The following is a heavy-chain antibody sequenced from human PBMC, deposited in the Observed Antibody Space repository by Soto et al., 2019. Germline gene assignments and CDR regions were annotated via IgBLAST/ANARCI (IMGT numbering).Heavy chain of an antibody. Sequence: PSETLSLTCTVSGGSISSSSYYWGWIRQPPGKGLEWIGSIYYSGSTYYNPSLKSRVTISVDTSKNQFSLKLSSVTAADTAVYYCARRDVLYYYYGMDVWGQGTTVTVSS. CDR2: IYYSGST. D-gene: IGHD3-16*01. CDR3: ARRDVLYYYYGMDV. J-gene: IGHJ6*02. V-gene: IGHV4-39*01. CDR1: GGSISSSSYY.